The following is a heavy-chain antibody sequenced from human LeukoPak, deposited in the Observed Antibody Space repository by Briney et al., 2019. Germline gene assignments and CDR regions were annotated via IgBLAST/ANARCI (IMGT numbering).Heavy chain of an antibody. Sequence: GGSLRLSCAASGFTFSSYAMSWVRQAPGKGLEWVSAIGGSGGSTYYADSVKGRFTISRDSSKNTLYLQMNSLRPDDTALYYCSTDPRLLIYWGHGTLVTVSS. J-gene: IGHJ4*01. V-gene: IGHV3-23*01. CDR2: IGGSGGST. D-gene: IGHD2-8*01. CDR3: STDPRLLIY. CDR1: GFTFSSYA.